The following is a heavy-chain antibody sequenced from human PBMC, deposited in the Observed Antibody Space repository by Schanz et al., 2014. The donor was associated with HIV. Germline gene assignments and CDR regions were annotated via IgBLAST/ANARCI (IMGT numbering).Heavy chain of an antibody. CDR1: GFMFSNYG. CDR3: TTVDRVGGKADY. V-gene: IGHV3-9*01. D-gene: IGHD1-26*01. Sequence: VQLVESGGGVVQPGRSVRLSCAASGFMFSNYGMHWVRQAPGKGLEWVSGVSWNSGDIGYADSVKGRFTISRDNAKNSLYLQMNSLKTEDTAVYYCTTVDRVGGKADYWGQGTLVTVPS. CDR2: VSWNSGDI. J-gene: IGHJ4*02.